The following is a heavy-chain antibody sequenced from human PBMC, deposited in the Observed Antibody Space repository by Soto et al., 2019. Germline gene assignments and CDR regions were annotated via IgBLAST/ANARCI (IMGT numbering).Heavy chain of an antibody. V-gene: IGHV4-39*02. J-gene: IGHJ5*02. CDR3: ARELRSSSIPQGRAIINWFDP. D-gene: IGHD6-13*01. CDR1: GGSISSSSYY. Sequence: SETLSLTCTVSGGSISSSSYYWGWIRQPPGKGLEWIGSIYYSGSTYYNPSLKSRVTISVDTSKNQFSLKLSSVTAADTAVYYCARELRSSSIPQGRAIINWFDPWGQGTLVTVSS. CDR2: IYYSGST.